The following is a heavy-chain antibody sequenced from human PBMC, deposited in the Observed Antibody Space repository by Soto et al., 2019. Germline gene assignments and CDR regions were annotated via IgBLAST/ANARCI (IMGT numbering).Heavy chain of an antibody. Sequence: SETLSLTCTVSGGSISSSSYYWGWIRQPPGKGLEWIGSIYYSGSTYYNPSLKSRVTISVDTSKNQFSLKLSSVTAADTAVYYCAIRDSGYYYYYYGMDVWAQGTTVTVSS. V-gene: IGHV4-39*01. CDR2: IYYSGST. CDR3: AIRDSGYYYYYYGMDV. CDR1: GGSISSSSYY. J-gene: IGHJ6*02. D-gene: IGHD3-22*01.